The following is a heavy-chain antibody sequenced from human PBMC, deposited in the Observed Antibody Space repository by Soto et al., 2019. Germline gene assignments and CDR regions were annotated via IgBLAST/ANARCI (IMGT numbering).Heavy chain of an antibody. CDR2: ISYDGSNK. Sequence: GGSLRLSCAASGFTFSSYGMHWVRQAPGKGLEWVAVISYDGSNKYYADSVKGRFTISRDNSKNTLYLQMNSLRAEDTAVYYCAKEGGYSYGYGPYYYYYGMDVWGQGTTVTVSS. CDR3: AKEGGYSYGYGPYYYYYGMDV. J-gene: IGHJ6*02. D-gene: IGHD5-18*01. CDR1: GFTFSSYG. V-gene: IGHV3-30*18.